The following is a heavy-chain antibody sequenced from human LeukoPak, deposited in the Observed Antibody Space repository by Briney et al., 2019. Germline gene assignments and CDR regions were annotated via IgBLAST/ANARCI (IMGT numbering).Heavy chain of an antibody. V-gene: IGHV4-39*07. J-gene: IGHJ4*02. Sequence: SETLSLTCTVSGGSISSSSYYWGWIRQPPGKGLEWIGSIYYSGSTYYNPSLKSRVTISVDTSKNQFSLKLSSVTAADTAVYYCARDVGATPGYFDYRGQGTLVTVSS. D-gene: IGHD1-26*01. CDR3: ARDVGATPGYFDY. CDR1: GGSISSSSYY. CDR2: IYYSGST.